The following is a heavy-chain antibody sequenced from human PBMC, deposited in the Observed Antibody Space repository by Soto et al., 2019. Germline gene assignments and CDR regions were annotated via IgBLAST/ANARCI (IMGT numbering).Heavy chain of an antibody. CDR3: ARAPESGSYPIDY. D-gene: IGHD1-26*01. CDR2: ISYDGSNK. V-gene: IGHV3-30-3*01. Sequence: GGSLRLSCAASGFTFSSYAMHWVRQAPGKGLEWVAVISYDGSNKYYADSVKGRFTISRDNSKNTLYLQMNSLRAEDTAVYYCARAPESGSYPIDYWGQGTLVTVSS. CDR1: GFTFSSYA. J-gene: IGHJ4*02.